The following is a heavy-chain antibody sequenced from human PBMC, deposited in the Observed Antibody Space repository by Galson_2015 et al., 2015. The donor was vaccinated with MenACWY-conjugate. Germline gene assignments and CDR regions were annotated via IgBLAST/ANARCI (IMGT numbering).Heavy chain of an antibody. J-gene: IGHJ6*02. Sequence: SLRLSCAASGFTFSSYWMMWVRQAPGKGLEWVANIKEDGSEKNYVDSVKGRFTVSRDNARNSLWLQMSSLRAEDTAVYYCARARIVVPAAMKYYYYGMDVWGQGTTVTVSS. CDR1: GFTFSSYW. D-gene: IGHD2-2*01. V-gene: IGHV3-7*03. CDR3: ARARIVVPAAMKYYYYGMDV. CDR2: IKEDGSEK.